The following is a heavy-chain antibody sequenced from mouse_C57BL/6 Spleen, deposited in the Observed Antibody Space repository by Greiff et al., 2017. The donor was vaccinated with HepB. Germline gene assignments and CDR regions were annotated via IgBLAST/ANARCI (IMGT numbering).Heavy chain of an antibody. Sequence: EVKVVESGGDLVKPGGSLKLSCAASGFTFSSYGMSWVRQTPDKRLEWVATISSGGSYTYYPDSVKGRFTISRDNAKNTLYLQMSSLKSEDTAMYYCARQPYYSNLYYFDYWGQGTTLTVSS. CDR3: ARQPYYSNLYYFDY. D-gene: IGHD2-5*01. CDR1: GFTFSSYG. J-gene: IGHJ2*01. CDR2: ISSGGSYT. V-gene: IGHV5-6*01.